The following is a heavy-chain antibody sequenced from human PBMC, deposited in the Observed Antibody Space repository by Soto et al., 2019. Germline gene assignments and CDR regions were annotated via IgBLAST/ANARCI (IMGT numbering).Heavy chain of an antibody. CDR3: LRLSECDHRGDV. CDR2: IHSSATT. V-gene: IGHV4-39*01. J-gene: IGHJ6*02. CDR1: GGSISGSSY. D-gene: IGHD3-3*01. Sequence: QLQLQESGPGLVNPSKTLSLTCSVSGGSISGSSYWGWIRQPPGKGLEWIGTIHSSATTYYDPSLRSRVTISLDTSASQLSLKLTSVTAAETATYYCLRLSECDHRGDVWGQGTTVNVSS.